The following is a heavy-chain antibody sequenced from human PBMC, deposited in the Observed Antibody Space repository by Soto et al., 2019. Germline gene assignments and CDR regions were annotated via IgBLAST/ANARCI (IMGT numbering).Heavy chain of an antibody. CDR1: GYTFTSYG. J-gene: IGHJ4*02. V-gene: IGHV1-18*01. Sequence: GASVKVSCKASGYTFTSYGISWVRQAPGQGLEWMGWISPNNGITNYAQKLQGRVTLTTDTSTNTVYMELSSLRSEDTAVYYCARGLTSGDYWGQGTLVTVSS. D-gene: IGHD7-27*01. CDR3: ARGLTSGDY. CDR2: ISPNNGIT.